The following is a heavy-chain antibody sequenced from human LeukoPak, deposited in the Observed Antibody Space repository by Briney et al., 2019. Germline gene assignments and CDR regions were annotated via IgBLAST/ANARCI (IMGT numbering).Heavy chain of an antibody. CDR3: AKDYKYTFDN. CDR2: IGIDSGNT. J-gene: IGHJ4*02. Sequence: GRSLRLSFAASAFTFSVYSMNWVRHAPGKGLEWISYIGIDSGNTNYADSVKGRFTISGDKAKTSLYLQMTRLGVEDTAVYYCAKDYKYTFDNWGQGTLVTVSS. V-gene: IGHV3-48*01. D-gene: IGHD5-24*01. CDR1: AFTFSVYS.